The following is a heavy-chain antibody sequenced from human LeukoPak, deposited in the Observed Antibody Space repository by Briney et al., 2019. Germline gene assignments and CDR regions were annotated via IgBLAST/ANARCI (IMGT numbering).Heavy chain of an antibody. J-gene: IGHJ4*02. V-gene: IGHV3-7*01. D-gene: IGHD3-22*01. CDR1: GFTFSRYS. CDR3: ARSRSGYYEDY. CDR2: IKEAGSEE. Sequence: GRTLKLACAAAGFTFSRYSNKSVWRAPFKKQKWLADIKEAGSEEYYVDSVKGRFTISRDNVKNSLSLQVNSLRAEDTAVYYCARSRSGYYEDYWGQGTLVAVFS.